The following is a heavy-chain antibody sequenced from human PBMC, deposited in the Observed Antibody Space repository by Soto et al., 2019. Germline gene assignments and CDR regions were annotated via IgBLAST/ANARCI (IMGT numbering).Heavy chain of an antibody. J-gene: IGHJ6*02. Sequence: SETKSLTCTVSGGSISSGCYYWSWIHKHPGKGREWIGYIYYSGSTYYNPSLKSRVTISVDTSKNQFSLKLSSVTAADTAVYYCARDSPRYCSGGSCYDYYYYGMDVWGQGTTVTVSS. CDR3: ARDSPRYCSGGSCYDYYYYGMDV. CDR2: IYYSGST. CDR1: GGSISSGCYY. D-gene: IGHD2-15*01. V-gene: IGHV4-31*03.